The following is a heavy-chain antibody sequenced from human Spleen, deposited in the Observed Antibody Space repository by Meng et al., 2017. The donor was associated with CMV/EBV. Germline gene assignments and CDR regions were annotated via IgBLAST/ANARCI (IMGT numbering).Heavy chain of an antibody. CDR1: SSRFTTYS. Sequence: ASVKVSCKTSSSRFTTYSFNWVRQTPGQGLEWMGWISAYNGNTNYAQKFQGRVTMTTDTSTSTVYLDLRSLRSDDTAVYYCSYSVGLGYFDYWGQGSLVTVSS. CDR2: ISAYNGNT. V-gene: IGHV1-18*01. CDR3: SYSVGLGYFDY. J-gene: IGHJ4*02. D-gene: IGHD5/OR15-5a*01.